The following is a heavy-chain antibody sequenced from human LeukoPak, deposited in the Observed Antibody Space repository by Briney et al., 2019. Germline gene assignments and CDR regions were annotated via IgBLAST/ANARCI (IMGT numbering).Heavy chain of an antibody. CDR3: ARDLDLVGATHYFDY. Sequence: PGGSLRLSCAASGFVFSSYWMSWVRQAPGKGLEWVANIKQDGSEKYYVDSVKGRFTISRDNAKNSLYLQMNSLRAEDTAVYYCARDLDLVGATHYFDYWGQGTLVTVSS. J-gene: IGHJ4*02. CDR1: GFVFSSYW. D-gene: IGHD1-26*01. V-gene: IGHV3-7*01. CDR2: IKQDGSEK.